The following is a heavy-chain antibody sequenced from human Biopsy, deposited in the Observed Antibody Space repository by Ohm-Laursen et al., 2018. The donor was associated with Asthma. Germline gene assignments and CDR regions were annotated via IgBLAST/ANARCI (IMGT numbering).Heavy chain of an antibody. CDR3: ARTFHFWSPYHAEHFQL. V-gene: IGHV3-30*03. J-gene: IGHJ1*01. CDR2: ISFDGTNR. CDR1: GFTFSSFG. Sequence: SLRLSCTASGFTFSSFGMHWVRQAPGKGLEWVAVISFDGTNRNYTDSVKGRFTISRDNSRNTLHLEMNSLRAEDTAVYYCARTFHFWSPYHAEHFQLWGQGTLVTVPS. D-gene: IGHD3-3*02.